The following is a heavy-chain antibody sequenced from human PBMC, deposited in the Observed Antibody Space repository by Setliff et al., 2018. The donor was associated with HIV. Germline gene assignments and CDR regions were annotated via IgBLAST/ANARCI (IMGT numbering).Heavy chain of an antibody. CDR3: AKGGDRAMINFDH. CDR2: ISSSSKYI. V-gene: IGHV3-21*01. D-gene: IGHD5-18*01. Sequence: GGSLRLSCEASGFSFSTYSMNWVRQAPGKGLEWVSSISSSSKYIYYADSVKGRFTISRDNSKKSRYLQMNSLRVDDTAVYYCAKGGDRAMINFDHWGQGTLVTVSS. CDR1: GFSFSTYS. J-gene: IGHJ4*02.